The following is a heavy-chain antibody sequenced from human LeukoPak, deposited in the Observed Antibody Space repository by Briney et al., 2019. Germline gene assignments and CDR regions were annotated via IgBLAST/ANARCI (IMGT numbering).Heavy chain of an antibody. CDR2: INPNSGGT. D-gene: IGHD3-22*01. J-gene: IGHJ6*02. CDR1: GYTFTGYY. Sequence: ASVKVSCKASGYTFTGYYMHWVRQAPGQGLEWMGWINPNSGGTNYAQKFQGRVTMTRDTSTSTVYMELSSLRSEDTAVYYCARDVYDSSGSRANGMDVWGQGTTVTVSS. CDR3: ARDVYDSSGSRANGMDV. V-gene: IGHV1-2*02.